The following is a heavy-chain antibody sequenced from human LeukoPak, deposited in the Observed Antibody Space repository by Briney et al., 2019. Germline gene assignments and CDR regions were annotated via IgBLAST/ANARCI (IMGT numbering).Heavy chain of an antibody. Sequence: QPGGSLRLSCAASGFTFSSFAMTWVRQAPGKGLEWVSSITGSHGPTYNTDSVKGRFTISRDNSQNSLYLQMNSLRAEDTAVYYCTKDPNGDYVGAFDPWGQGNLVTVSS. CDR1: GFTFSSFA. D-gene: IGHD4-17*01. V-gene: IGHV3-23*01. CDR3: TKDPNGDYVGAFDP. CDR2: ITGSHGPT. J-gene: IGHJ5*02.